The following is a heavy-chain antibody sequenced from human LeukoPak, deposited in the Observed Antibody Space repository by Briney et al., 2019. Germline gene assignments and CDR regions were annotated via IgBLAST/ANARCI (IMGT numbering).Heavy chain of an antibody. CDR3: ARVAGTSNFDY. CDR1: GGSISSGGYY. D-gene: IGHD6-19*01. J-gene: IGHJ4*02. V-gene: IGHV4-31*03. CDR2: IYYSGST. Sequence: SETLSLTCTVSGGSISSGGYYWSWIRQHPGKGLEWIGYIYYSGSTYYNPSLKSRVTISVDTSKNQFSLKLSAVTAADTAVYYCARVAGTSNFDYWGQGTLVTVSS.